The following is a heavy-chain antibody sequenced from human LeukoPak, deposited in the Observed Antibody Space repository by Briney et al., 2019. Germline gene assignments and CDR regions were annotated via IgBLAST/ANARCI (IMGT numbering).Heavy chain of an antibody. D-gene: IGHD5-12*01. CDR1: GYTFTGYY. J-gene: IGHJ4*02. CDR3: ARDHLYSGYVGGDY. Sequence: ASVKVSCKASGYTFTGYYMHWVRQAPGQGLEWMGWINPNSGGTNYAQKFQGRVTMTRDTSISTAYMELSRLRSDDTAVYYCARDHLYSGYVGGDYWGQGTLATVSS. CDR2: INPNSGGT. V-gene: IGHV1-2*02.